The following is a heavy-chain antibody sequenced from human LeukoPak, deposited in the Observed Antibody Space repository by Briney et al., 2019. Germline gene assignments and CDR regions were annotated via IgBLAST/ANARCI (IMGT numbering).Heavy chain of an antibody. J-gene: IGHJ6*03. V-gene: IGHV4-39*01. CDR3: ARQRVDFWSGYEYYYYMDV. CDR2: IYYSGST. CDR1: GGSISSSSYY. Sequence: SETLSLTCTVSGGSISSSSYYWGWIRQPPGKGLEWIGSIYYSGSTYYNPSLKSRVTISVDTSKNQFSLKLSSVTAADTAVYYCARQRVDFWSGYEYYYYMDVWGKGTTVTVSS. D-gene: IGHD3-3*01.